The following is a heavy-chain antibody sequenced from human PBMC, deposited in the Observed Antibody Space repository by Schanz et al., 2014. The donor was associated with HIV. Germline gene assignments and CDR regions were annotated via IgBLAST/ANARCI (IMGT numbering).Heavy chain of an antibody. Sequence: QVYLAQSGAEVKKPGSSVKVSCKASGGTFKYYGINWVRQAPGQGLEWMGGIVPVLAVANYAQKFQGRVTITADESTSTGYMEMNRLVSEDTGLYYCARGAAARHNSYYYDLDVWGQGTTVIVSS. CDR2: IVPVLAVA. CDR3: ARGAAARHNSYYYDLDV. V-gene: IGHV1-69*01. J-gene: IGHJ6*02. CDR1: GGTFKYYG. D-gene: IGHD6-6*01.